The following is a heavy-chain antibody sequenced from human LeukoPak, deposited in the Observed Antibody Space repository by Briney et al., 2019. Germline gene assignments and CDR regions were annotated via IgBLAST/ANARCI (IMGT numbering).Heavy chain of an antibody. D-gene: IGHD3-10*01. CDR3: GLLWFGEFDY. CDR1: GFTFSSFH. V-gene: IGHV3-30*04. J-gene: IGHJ4*02. Sequence: GGSLRLSCAASGFTFSSFHFHWVRQAPGKGLEWLTLISYDGRNEYYADSVKGRFTISRDNSKNTLYLQMNSLRAEDTAVYYCGLLWFGEFDYWGQGTLVTVSS. CDR2: ISYDGRNE.